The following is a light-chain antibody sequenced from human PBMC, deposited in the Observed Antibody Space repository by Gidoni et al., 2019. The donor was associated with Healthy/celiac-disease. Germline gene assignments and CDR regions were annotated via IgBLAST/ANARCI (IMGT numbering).Light chain of an antibody. V-gene: IGLV4-69*01. CDR2: LNSDGSH. Sequence: QLVLTQSPSASASLGAPVKLTCTLSSGHSSYAIAWHQQQPEKGPRYLMKLNSDGSHSKGDGIPDRFSGSSSGAERYLTISSLQSEDEADYYCQTWGTGFRVFGGGTKLTVL. J-gene: IGLJ3*02. CDR3: QTWGTGFRV. CDR1: SGHSSYA.